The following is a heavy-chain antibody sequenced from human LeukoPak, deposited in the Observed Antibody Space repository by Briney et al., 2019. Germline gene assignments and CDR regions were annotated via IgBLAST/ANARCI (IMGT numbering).Heavy chain of an antibody. CDR1: GFTFSSYA. D-gene: IGHD3-22*01. CDR3: ATYSSLNRREFQF. Sequence: GGSLRLSCAASGFTFSSYAMHWVRQAPGKGLEWVSAISGSGGSTYYADSVKGRFTISRDNSKNTLYLQMNGLRAEDTAVYYCATYSSLNRREFQFWGQGTLLTVSS. V-gene: IGHV3-23*01. J-gene: IGHJ1*01. CDR2: ISGSGGST.